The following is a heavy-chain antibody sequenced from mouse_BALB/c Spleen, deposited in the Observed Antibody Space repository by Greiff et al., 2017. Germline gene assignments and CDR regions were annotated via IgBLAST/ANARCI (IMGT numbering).Heavy chain of an antibody. CDR1: GFNIKDTD. D-gene: IGHD4-1*01. J-gene: IGHJ2*01. Sequence: VQLQQSGAELVRPGASVKLSCTASGFNIKDTDMHWVKQRPEQGLEWIGRIYPANGNTKYDPKFQGKATITADTSSNTAYLQLSSLTSEDTAVYYCAGGNWDYFDYWGQGTTLTVSS. V-gene: IGHV14-3*02. CDR2: IYPANGNT. CDR3: AGGNWDYFDY.